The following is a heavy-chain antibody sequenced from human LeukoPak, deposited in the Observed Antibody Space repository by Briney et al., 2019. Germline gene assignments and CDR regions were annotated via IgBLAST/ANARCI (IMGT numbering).Heavy chain of an antibody. D-gene: IGHD2-2*01. J-gene: IGHJ4*02. CDR3: ARVQHPMIQLLFY. CDR1: GFTFSSYG. V-gene: IGHV3-21*01. Sequence: GGSLRLSCAASGFTFSSYGMNWVRQAPGKGLEWVSSISSSSSYIYYADSVKGRFTISRDNAKNSLYLQMNSLRAEDTAVYYCARVQHPMIQLLFYWGQGTLVTVSS. CDR2: ISSSSSYI.